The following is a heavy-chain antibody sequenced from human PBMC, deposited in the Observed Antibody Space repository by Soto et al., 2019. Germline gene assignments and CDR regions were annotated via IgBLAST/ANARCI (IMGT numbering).Heavy chain of an antibody. Sequence: QVPLVQSGAAVKKPGASVKVSCKASGYTFTAYYLHWVRQAPGHGLEWLGWIDPNSGDTKYAQNFEGWVTMTRDTSINTAYLDLSRLKNDDTAVYYCARTPYYDFWSGYSFDYWGQGTLVSVPS. J-gene: IGHJ4*02. D-gene: IGHD3-3*01. CDR2: IDPNSGDT. CDR1: GYTFTAYY. V-gene: IGHV1-2*04. CDR3: ARTPYYDFWSGYSFDY.